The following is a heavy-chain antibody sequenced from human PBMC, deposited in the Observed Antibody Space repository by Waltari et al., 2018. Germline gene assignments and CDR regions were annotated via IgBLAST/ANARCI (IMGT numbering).Heavy chain of an antibody. D-gene: IGHD4-17*01. CDR2: ISSSSTYI. J-gene: IGHJ5*02. CDR1: GFTFSSYT. CDR3: ARDFLSTVTKSFDP. V-gene: IGHV3-21*01. Sequence: EVQLVESGGGLVKPGGSLRLSCAASGFTFSSYTMSWVRQAPGRGREWVSSISSSSTYIYYADSVKGRFTISRDNAKNSLYLQMNSLRAEDTAVYYCARDFLSTVTKSFDPWGQGTLVTVSS.